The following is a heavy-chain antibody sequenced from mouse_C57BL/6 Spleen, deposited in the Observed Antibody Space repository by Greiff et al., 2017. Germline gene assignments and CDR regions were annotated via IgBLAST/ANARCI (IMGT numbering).Heavy chain of an antibody. J-gene: IGHJ2*01. CDR1: GYTFTSYW. D-gene: IGHD2-1*01. V-gene: IGHV1-59*01. Sequence: QVQLQQPGAELVRPGTSVKLSCKASGYTFTSYWMHWVKQRPGQGLEWIGVIDPSDSYTNYNQKFKGKATLTVDTSSSTAYMQLSSLTSEESAVYYCAREDGNRGYFDYWGQGTTLTVSS. CDR2: IDPSDSYT. CDR3: AREDGNRGYFDY.